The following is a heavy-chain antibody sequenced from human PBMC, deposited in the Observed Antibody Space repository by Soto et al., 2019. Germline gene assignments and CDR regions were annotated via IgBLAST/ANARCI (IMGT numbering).Heavy chain of an antibody. CDR1: GFTFSSYA. J-gene: IGHJ4*02. CDR2: ISGSGGST. D-gene: IGHD6-19*01. Sequence: GGSLRLSCAASGFTFSSYAMSWVRQAPGKGLEWVSAISGSGGSTYYADSVKGRFNISRDNSKNTLYLQMNSLRAEDTAVYYCAKDHGIAVTHSAFDYWGQGTLVTVSS. CDR3: AKDHGIAVTHSAFDY. V-gene: IGHV3-23*01.